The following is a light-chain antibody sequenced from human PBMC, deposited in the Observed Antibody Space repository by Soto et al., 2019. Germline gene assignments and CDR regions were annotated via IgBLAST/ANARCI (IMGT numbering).Light chain of an antibody. J-gene: IGKJ5*01. CDR1: QSVSSS. Sequence: EIVMTQSPATLSVSPGERATLSCRASQSVSSSLAWYQQKPGQAPRLLIYGASTRATDIPARFNGSGSGTEFTLTISSLQSEDFAVYYCQQYNNWPPITFGQGTRLEIK. CDR2: GAS. CDR3: QQYNNWPPIT. V-gene: IGKV3-15*01.